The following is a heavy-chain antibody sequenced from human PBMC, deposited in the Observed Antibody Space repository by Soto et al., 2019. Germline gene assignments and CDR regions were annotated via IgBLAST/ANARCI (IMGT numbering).Heavy chain of an antibody. D-gene: IGHD5-12*01. CDR3: AKGSIEYSASVDN. CDR2: ISGRGGSS. CDR1: GFSFSSYA. J-gene: IGHJ4*02. V-gene: IGHV3-23*01. Sequence: EVQLLESGGGLVQPGGSLRLSCAASGFSFSSYAMVWVRQAPGKGLEWVSFISGRGGSSYFADSVKGRFTISRDNSKKVLSLEMITLRAEDTAIDFCAKGSIEYSASVDNWGQGTLVLVSS.